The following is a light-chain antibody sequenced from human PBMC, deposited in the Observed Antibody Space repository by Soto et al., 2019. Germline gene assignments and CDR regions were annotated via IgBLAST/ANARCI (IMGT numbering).Light chain of an antibody. CDR1: RGIGSY. CDR3: QQYCNFPRT. CDR2: TAS. J-gene: IGKJ3*01. V-gene: IGKV1D-8*03. Sequence: VIWMTQSPSLVSASTGERVTITCRASRGIGSYLAWYQQRPGKAPELLIYTASTLQSGVPSRFSGSGSGTDFTLTITGLQSEDFATYYCQQYCNFPRTFGPGTRV.